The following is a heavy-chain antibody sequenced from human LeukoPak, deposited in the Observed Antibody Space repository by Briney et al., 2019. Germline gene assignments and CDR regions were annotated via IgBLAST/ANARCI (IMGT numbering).Heavy chain of an antibody. V-gene: IGHV1-18*01. CDR1: GYTFTSYG. CDR3: ASRGGIEYDFWSGSSFDY. D-gene: IGHD3-3*01. Sequence: ASVKVSCKASGYTFTSYGISWVRQAPGQGLEWMGWISAYNGNTNYAQKLQGRVTMTTDTSTSTAYMELRSLRSDDTAVYYCASRGGIEYDFWSGSSFDYWGQGTLVTVSS. CDR2: ISAYNGNT. J-gene: IGHJ4*02.